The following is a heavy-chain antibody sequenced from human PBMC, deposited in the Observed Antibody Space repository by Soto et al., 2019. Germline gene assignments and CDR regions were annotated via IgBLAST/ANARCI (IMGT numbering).Heavy chain of an antibody. CDR3: ARDVGIDRSSSGIRETDY. CDR1: GFRLPGSK. V-gene: IGHV1-46*01. D-gene: IGHD6-6*01. Sequence: QVQLVQSGAEAKKPGPSGRVPWRQSGFRLPGSKFTWLHQPPDQGLEWRGMINPSDDRPTYAQKFQGRVTMTSDTSTSTVYMDLSSLRSEDTAVYYCARDVGIDRSSSGIRETDYWGQGTQVTVSS. J-gene: IGHJ4*02. CDR2: INPSDDRP.